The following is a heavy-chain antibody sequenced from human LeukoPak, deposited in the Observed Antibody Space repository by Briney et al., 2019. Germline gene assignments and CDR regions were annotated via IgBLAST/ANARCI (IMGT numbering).Heavy chain of an antibody. D-gene: IGHD2-15*01. CDR1: GFSFSSYG. Sequence: GGTLRLSCAASGFSFSSYGISWVRQAPGKGLEWVSAISASGGTTYYADSVKGRFTISRDNSKNTLYLQMNSLSAEDMAVYYCSKNGDRGAYCSGGSCYPYYYYYMDVWGKGTTVTISS. CDR3: SKNGDRGAYCSGGSCYPYYYYYMDV. V-gene: IGHV3-23*01. J-gene: IGHJ6*03. CDR2: ISASGGTT.